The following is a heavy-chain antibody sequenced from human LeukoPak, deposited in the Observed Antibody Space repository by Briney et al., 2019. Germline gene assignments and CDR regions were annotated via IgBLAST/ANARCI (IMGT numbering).Heavy chain of an antibody. CDR1: GGSFSGYN. CDR2: INHSGST. V-gene: IGHV4-34*01. Sequence: PSETLSLTCAVYGGSFSGYNWSWIRQPPGKGLEWIGEINHSGSTNYNPSLKSRVTISVDTSKNQFSLKLSSVTAADTAVYYCARGPAMGNDYWGQGTLVTVSS. CDR3: ARGPAMGNDY. D-gene: IGHD5-18*01. J-gene: IGHJ4*02.